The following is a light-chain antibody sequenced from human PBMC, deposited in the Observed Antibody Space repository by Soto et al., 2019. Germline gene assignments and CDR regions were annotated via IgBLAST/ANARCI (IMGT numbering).Light chain of an antibody. Sequence: DIQMTQSPSSLSASVGDRVTITCQASQNINNYLNWYQQKPGSAPKLLIYDASNLEAGVPSRFRGSGSGTDFTFTISRLQPEDISTYYCQQYETLPTFGQGTRLEN. CDR1: QNINNY. V-gene: IGKV1-33*01. CDR2: DAS. CDR3: QQYETLPT. J-gene: IGKJ5*01.